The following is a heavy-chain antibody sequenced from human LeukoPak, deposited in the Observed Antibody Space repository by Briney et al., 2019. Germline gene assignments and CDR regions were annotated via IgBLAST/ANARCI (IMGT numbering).Heavy chain of an antibody. CDR2: ISYDGSNK. V-gene: IGHV3-30-3*01. CDR3: AREYGSGSYYHNWFDP. CDR1: GFTFSSYA. Sequence: PGGSLRLSCAASGFTFSSYAMHWVRQAPGKGLEWVAVISYDGSNKYYADSVKGRFTISRDNSKNTLYLQMNSLRAEDTAVYYCAREYGSGSYYHNWFDPWGQGTLVIVSS. D-gene: IGHD3-10*01. J-gene: IGHJ5*02.